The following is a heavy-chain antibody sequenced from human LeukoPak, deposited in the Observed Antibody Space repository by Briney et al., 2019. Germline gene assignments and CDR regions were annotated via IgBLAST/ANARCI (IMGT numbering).Heavy chain of an antibody. Sequence: SVKLSCKASGGTFTSYAISWVRQAPGQGLEWMGRIIPIFGTANYAQKFQGRVTITTDESTSTAYMELSSLRSEDTAVYYCTRHSLVAVANFDCWGQGTLVTVSS. D-gene: IGHD6-19*01. CDR2: IIPIFGTA. CDR1: GGTFTSYA. V-gene: IGHV1-69*05. J-gene: IGHJ4*02. CDR3: TRHSLVAVANFDC.